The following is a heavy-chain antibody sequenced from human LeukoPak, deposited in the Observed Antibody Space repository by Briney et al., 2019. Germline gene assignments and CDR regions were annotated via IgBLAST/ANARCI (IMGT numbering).Heavy chain of an antibody. J-gene: IGHJ4*02. V-gene: IGHV3-66*01. D-gene: IGHD1-26*01. CDR3: ARDRVGAHDY. CDR2: IYSGGST. CDR1: GFTVSSNY. Sequence: PGGSLRLSCAASGFTVSSNYMSWVRQAPGKGLEWVSVIYSGGSTYYADSVKGRFTISRDNAKNSLYLQMNSLRAEDTAVYYCARDRVGAHDYWGQGTLVTVSS.